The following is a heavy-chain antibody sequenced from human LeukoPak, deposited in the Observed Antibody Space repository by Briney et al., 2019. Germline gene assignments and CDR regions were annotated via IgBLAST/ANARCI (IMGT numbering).Heavy chain of an antibody. CDR1: GGSISSYY. D-gene: IGHD6-13*01. CDR2: IYYGGST. CDR3: ARVKAAAAVEHFDY. J-gene: IGHJ4*02. Sequence: SETLSLTCTVSGGSISSYYWSWIRQPPGKGLEWIGYIYYGGSTNYNPSLKSRVTISVDTSKNQFSLKLSSVTAADTAVYYCARVKAAAAVEHFDYWGQGTLVTVSS. V-gene: IGHV4-59*01.